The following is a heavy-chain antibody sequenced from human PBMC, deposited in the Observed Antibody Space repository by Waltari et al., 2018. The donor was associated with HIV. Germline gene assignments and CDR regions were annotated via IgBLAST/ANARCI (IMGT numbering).Heavy chain of an antibody. V-gene: IGHV3-48*01. Sequence: EVQLVVSGGGLVQPGGSLRLSCAASGFTFSNYTMNWVRQEPGKGLEWVSYISRSSSSIFYADSVKGRFTISRDNAKNSLYLQMNSLRVEDTAVYYCARDINGGWGYWGQGTLVTVAS. J-gene: IGHJ4*02. CDR2: ISRSSSSI. CDR1: GFTFSNYT. CDR3: ARDINGGWGY. D-gene: IGHD7-27*01.